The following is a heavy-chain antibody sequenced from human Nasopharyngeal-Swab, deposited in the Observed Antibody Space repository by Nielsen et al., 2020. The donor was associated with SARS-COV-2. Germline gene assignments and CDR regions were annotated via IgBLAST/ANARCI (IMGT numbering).Heavy chain of an antibody. CDR1: GLNFDNYA. D-gene: IGHD4-23*01. J-gene: IGHJ3*02. CDR3: VKDTDAVVTRALDI. CDR2: ISWNSGNT. V-gene: IGHV3-9*01. Sequence: LSLTCAASGLNFDNYAMHWVRQIPGKGLEWVSAISWNSGNTGYAGSVKGRFTISRDNAKNSVFLQMNSLTPEDTALYYCVKDTDAVVTRALDIRGRGTMVTVSS.